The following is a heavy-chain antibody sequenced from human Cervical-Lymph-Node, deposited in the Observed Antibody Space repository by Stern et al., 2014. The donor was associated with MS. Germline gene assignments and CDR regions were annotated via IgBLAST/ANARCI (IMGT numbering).Heavy chain of an antibody. V-gene: IGHV1-69*01. Sequence: VQLVESGAAVKKPGSSVKVSCQTSGDTFTRHAINWVRQAPGQGLEWMGGTIPSFGTTNHAQKFRDRVTITADASTNTVYMELNSLTSEDTAVYFCARAGGSTVGYYVDYWGQGTLVTVSS. CDR3: ARAGGSTVGYYVDY. CDR2: TIPSFGTT. D-gene: IGHD1-26*01. CDR1: GDTFTRHA. J-gene: IGHJ4*02.